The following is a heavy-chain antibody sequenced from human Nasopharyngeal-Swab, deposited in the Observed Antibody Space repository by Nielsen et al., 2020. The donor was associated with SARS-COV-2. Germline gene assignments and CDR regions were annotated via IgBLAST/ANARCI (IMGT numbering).Heavy chain of an antibody. Sequence: GRSVRSSWAGSGFTFSCYWLSWVRQVPGEGLERVPNIKQDGIEKYYGDSVRGRFTISRDNAKNSLYLQMNSLRAEDTAVYYCAKEWTERGLGSSGSRSQANAFDIWGQGTMVTVSS. CDR3: AKEWTERGLGSSGSRSQANAFDI. CDR1: GFTFSCYW. V-gene: IGHV3-7*01. CDR2: IKQDGIEK. D-gene: IGHD1-26*01. J-gene: IGHJ3*02.